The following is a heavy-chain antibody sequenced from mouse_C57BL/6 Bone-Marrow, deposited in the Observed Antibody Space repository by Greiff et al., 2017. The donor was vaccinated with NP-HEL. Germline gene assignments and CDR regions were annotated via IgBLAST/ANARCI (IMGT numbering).Heavy chain of an antibody. CDR3: ARDAPNAWFAY. Sequence: EVKLMESGGGLVQSGRSLRLSCATSGFTFSDFYMEWVRQAPGKGLEWIAASRNKANDYTTEYSATVKGRFIVSRDTSQSILYLQMSDLRAEDTAIYYCARDAPNAWFAYWGQGTLVTVSA. D-gene: IGHD4-1*01. J-gene: IGHJ3*01. V-gene: IGHV7-1*01. CDR1: GFTFSDFY. CDR2: SRNKANDYTT.